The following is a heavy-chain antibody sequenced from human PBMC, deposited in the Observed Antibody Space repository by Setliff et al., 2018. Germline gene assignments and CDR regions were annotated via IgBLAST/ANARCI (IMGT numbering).Heavy chain of an antibody. CDR2: INPNSGGT. J-gene: IGHJ4*02. CDR3: ARGEAMIVEQTDFDY. Sequence: ASVKVSCKASGYTFTGYYMHWVRQAPGQGLEWMGWINPNSGGTNYAQKFQGWVTMTRDTSISTAYTELSRLRSDDTAVYYCARGEAMIVEQTDFDYWGQGTLVTSPQ. CDR1: GYTFTGYY. D-gene: IGHD3-22*01. V-gene: IGHV1-2*04.